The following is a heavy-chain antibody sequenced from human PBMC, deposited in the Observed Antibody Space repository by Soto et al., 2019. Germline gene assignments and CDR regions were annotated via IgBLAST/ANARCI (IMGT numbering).Heavy chain of an antibody. CDR3: AGAANILSTSNFDY. J-gene: IGHJ4*02. Sequence: SSETLSLTCTVSGDAIYIGGYYWTWIRQHPGKGLEWIGYIYHTGKTYYNPSLESRVTMSVDTSKNQFSLTLNSVTAADTAVYYCAGAANILSTSNFDYWGQGTLVTVSS. CDR2: IYHTGKT. V-gene: IGHV4-31*03. D-gene: IGHD2-2*02. CDR1: GDAIYIGGYY.